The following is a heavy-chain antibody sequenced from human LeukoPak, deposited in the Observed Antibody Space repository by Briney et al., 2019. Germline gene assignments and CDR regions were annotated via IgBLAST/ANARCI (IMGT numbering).Heavy chain of an antibody. CDR1: GGSISSGSYY. V-gene: IGHV4-61*02. CDR3: AREGGLWFGELFY. J-gene: IGHJ4*02. CDR2: IYTSGST. Sequence: PSETLSLTCTVSGGSISSGSYYWSWIRQPAGKGLEWIGRIYTSGSTNYNPSLKSRVTISVDTSKNQFSLKLSSVTAADTAVYYCAREGGLWFGELFYWGQGTLVTVSS. D-gene: IGHD3-10*01.